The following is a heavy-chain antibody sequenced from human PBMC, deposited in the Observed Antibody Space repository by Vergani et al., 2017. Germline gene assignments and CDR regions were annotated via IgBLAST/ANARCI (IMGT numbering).Heavy chain of an antibody. V-gene: IGHV4-34*01. CDR3: ARKAYGSGRGWFDP. J-gene: IGHJ5*02. D-gene: IGHD3-10*01. Sequence: QVQLQQWGAGLLKPSETLSLTCAVYGGSFSGYYWSWIRQPPGKGLEWIGSIYYSGSTYYNPSLKSRVTISVDTSKNQFSLKLSSVTAADTAVYYCARKAYGSGRGWFDPWGQGTLVTVSS. CDR2: IYYSGST. CDR1: GGSFSGYY.